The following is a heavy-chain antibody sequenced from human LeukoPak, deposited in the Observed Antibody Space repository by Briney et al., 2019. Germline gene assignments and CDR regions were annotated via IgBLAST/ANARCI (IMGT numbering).Heavy chain of an antibody. J-gene: IGHJ4*02. V-gene: IGHV4-34*01. D-gene: IGHD2-15*01. CDR2: INHSGST. CDR3: ARVVGEAYDY. CDR1: GGSFSGYY. Sequence: PSETLSLTCAVYGGSFSGYYWSWIRQPPGKGLEWIGEINHSGSTNYNPSLKSRVTISVDTSKNQFSLKLSSVTAADTAVYYCARVVGEAYDYWGQGTLVTVSS.